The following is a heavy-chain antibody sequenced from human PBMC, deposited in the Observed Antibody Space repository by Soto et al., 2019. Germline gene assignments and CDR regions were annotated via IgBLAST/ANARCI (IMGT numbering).Heavy chain of an antibody. CDR3: ARDLLGYCSSTSCRGGWDY. CDR1: GYTFTSYG. D-gene: IGHD2-2*01. J-gene: IGHJ4*02. Sequence: ASVKVSCKASGYTFTSYGISWVRQAPGQGLEWMGWISAYNGNTNYAQKLQGRVTMTTDTSTSTAYMELRSLRSDDTAVYYCARDLLGYCSSTSCRGGWDYWGQGTLVTVSS. V-gene: IGHV1-18*01. CDR2: ISAYNGNT.